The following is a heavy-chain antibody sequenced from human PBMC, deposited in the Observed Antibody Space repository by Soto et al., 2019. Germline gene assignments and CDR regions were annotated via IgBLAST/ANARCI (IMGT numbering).Heavy chain of an antibody. CDR3: ASSTRHYMDV. J-gene: IGHJ6*03. CDR1: GGSISSGGYY. V-gene: IGHV4-31*03. Sequence: SETLSLTCTVSGGSISSGGYYWSWIRQHPGKGLEWIGYIYYSGSTYYNPSLKSRVTISVDTSKNQFSLKLSSVTAADTAVYYCASSTRHYMDVWGIGTTVTVSS. CDR2: IYYSGST.